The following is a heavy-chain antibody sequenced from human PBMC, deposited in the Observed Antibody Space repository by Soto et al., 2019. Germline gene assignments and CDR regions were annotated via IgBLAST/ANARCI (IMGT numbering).Heavy chain of an antibody. CDR1: GFTFSSYA. V-gene: IGHV3-23*01. CDR2: ISGSGGST. J-gene: IGHJ4*02. Sequence: GGSLRLSCAASGFTFSSYAMSWVRQAPGKGLEWVSAISGSGGSTYYADSVKGRFTISRDNSKNTLYLQMNSLRAEDTAVYYCAKDPLGNYDFWSGPNTHYYFDYWGQGTLVTVSS. CDR3: AKDPLGNYDFWSGPNTHYYFDY. D-gene: IGHD3-3*01.